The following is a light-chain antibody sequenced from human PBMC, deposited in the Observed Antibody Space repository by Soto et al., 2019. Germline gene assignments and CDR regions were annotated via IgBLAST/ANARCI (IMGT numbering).Light chain of an antibody. Sequence: QSVLTQPASVSGSPGQSITISCTGTSSDVGGYNYVSWYQQHPGKAPKLMIYEVRNRPSGISNRFSGSKSGNTASLTISGLQAEDEADYYCTSYTSSSPYVFGTATKLTVL. CDR1: SSDVGGYNY. V-gene: IGLV2-14*01. CDR3: TSYTSSSPYV. J-gene: IGLJ1*01. CDR2: EVR.